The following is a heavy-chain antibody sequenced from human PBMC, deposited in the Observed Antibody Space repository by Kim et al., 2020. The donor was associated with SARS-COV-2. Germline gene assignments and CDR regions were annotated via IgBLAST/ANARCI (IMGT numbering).Heavy chain of an antibody. CDR3: ARVVAVVGALDY. J-gene: IGHJ4*02. D-gene: IGHD1-26*01. Sequence: YYADSVKGRVTIARDNAQNTLYLQMNRLRDEDTAVYYCARVVAVVGALDYWGQGTLVTVSS. V-gene: IGHV3-21*01.